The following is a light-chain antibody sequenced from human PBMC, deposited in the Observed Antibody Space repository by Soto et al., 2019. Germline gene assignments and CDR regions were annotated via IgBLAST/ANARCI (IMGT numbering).Light chain of an antibody. V-gene: IGKV1-39*01. Sequence: DIQMTQSPSSLSASVGDRVTITCRASQSISSYLNWYQQKPGKAPKLLIYAASSLQSGVPSRFSGSGSGTYFTLTISSLQPEDFASYYGQQSYSTPPYTFGQGTKLEIK. J-gene: IGKJ2*01. CDR1: QSISSY. CDR2: AAS. CDR3: QQSYSTPPYT.